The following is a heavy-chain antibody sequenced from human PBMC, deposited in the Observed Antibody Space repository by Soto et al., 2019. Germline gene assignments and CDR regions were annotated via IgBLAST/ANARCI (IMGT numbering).Heavy chain of an antibody. J-gene: IGHJ4*02. CDR3: VCGGNFFIY. D-gene: IGHD3-16*01. CDR1: GFTFSTYW. V-gene: IGHV3-7*01. CDR2: MDQDGSER. Sequence: EVELVESGGGLVQPGGSLRLSCAASGFTFSTYWMTWVRQPPGKWLEWVANMDQDGSERYYVDSVRGRFTGSRDNAMNSLYLQMNSLRAEDTAVYYCVCGGNFFIYWGQGTLVTVSP.